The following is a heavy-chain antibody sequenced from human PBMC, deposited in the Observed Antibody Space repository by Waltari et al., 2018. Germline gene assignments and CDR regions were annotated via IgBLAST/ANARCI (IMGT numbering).Heavy chain of an antibody. CDR2: INPRGVST. CDR1: GYTFTSYY. CDR3: ARFAHLGELSPIDY. D-gene: IGHD3-16*02. J-gene: IGHJ4*02. V-gene: IGHV1-46*01. Sequence: QVQLVQSGAEVKKPGASVKVSCKASGYTFTSYYMHWVRQAPGQGLEWMGKINPRGVSTSYAQKFQGRVTMTRDTSTSTVYMELSSLRSEDTAVYYCARFAHLGELSPIDYWGQGTLVTVSS.